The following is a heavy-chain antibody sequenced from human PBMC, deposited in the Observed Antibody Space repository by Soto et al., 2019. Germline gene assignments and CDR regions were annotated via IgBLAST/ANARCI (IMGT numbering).Heavy chain of an antibody. CDR1: GYTFTTYG. CDR3: ARGRYVDY. J-gene: IGHJ4*02. V-gene: IGHV1-18*01. CDR2: ISAHNGNT. Sequence: QVHLVQSGAEVKKPGASVKVSCKGSGYTFTTYGITWVRQAPGQGLEWMGWISAHNGNTNYAQKLKGRVTVTRDTSTSTAYMELRTLISDDTAVYYCARGRYVDYWGQGALVTVSS. D-gene: IGHD1-1*01.